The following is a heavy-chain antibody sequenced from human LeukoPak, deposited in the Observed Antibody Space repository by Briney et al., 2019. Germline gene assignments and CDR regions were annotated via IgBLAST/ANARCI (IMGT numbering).Heavy chain of an antibody. Sequence: ASVKVSCKSSGYTFTSYGISWVRQAPGQGLEWMGWISAYNGNTNYAQKLQGRVTMTTDTSTSTAYMELSSLRSEDTAVYYCARVKYSSGWPPNYYYYYMDVWGKGTTVTVSS. V-gene: IGHV1-18*01. D-gene: IGHD6-19*01. CDR2: ISAYNGNT. CDR1: GYTFTSYG. J-gene: IGHJ6*03. CDR3: ARVKYSSGWPPNYYYYYMDV.